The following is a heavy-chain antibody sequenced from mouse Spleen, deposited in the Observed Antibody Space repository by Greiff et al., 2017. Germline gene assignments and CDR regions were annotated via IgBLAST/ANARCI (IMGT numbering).Heavy chain of an antibody. J-gene: IGHJ3*01. CDR1: GYTFTSYW. D-gene: IGHD1-1*01. CDR3: ARRDTTVVSRGFAY. Sequence: QVQLKQSGAELAKPGASVKLSCKASGYTFTSYWMHWVKQRPGQGLEWIGNINPSSGYTKYNEKFKDKATLTADKSSSTAYMQLSSLTYEDSAVYYCARRDTTVVSRGFAYWGQGTLVTVSA. CDR2: INPSSGYT. V-gene: IGHV1-7*01.